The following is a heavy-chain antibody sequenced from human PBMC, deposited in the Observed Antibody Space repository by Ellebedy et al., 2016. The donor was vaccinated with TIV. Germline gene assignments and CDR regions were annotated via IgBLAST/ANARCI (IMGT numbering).Heavy chain of an antibody. J-gene: IGHJ6*03. V-gene: IGHV3-9*01. CDR2: ITWSGGSI. CDR3: AKDYSSVSYYYMDV. Sequence: GGSLRLXXAAPGFSFGNFAMHWVRQVPGKGLEWVSGITWSGGSIDQADSVEGRFTISRDNGKNSLYLQMNSLRPEDTALYYCAKDYSSVSYYYMDVWGKGTTVTVSS. CDR1: GFSFGNFA. D-gene: IGHD2-21*01.